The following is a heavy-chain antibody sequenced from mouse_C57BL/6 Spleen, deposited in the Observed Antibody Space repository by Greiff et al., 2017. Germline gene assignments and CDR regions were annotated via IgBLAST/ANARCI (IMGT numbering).Heavy chain of an antibody. J-gene: IGHJ2*01. D-gene: IGHD1-1*01. CDR2: IYPGDGDT. V-gene: IGHV1-82*01. CDR1: GYAFSSSW. CDR3: ASYYYYFDY. Sequence: QVQLKQSGPELVKPGASVKISCKASGYAFSSSWMNWVKQRPGKGLEWIGRIYPGDGDTNYNGKFKGKATLTADKSSSTAYMQLSNLTSEDSAVYFCASYYYYFDYWGQGTTLTVSS.